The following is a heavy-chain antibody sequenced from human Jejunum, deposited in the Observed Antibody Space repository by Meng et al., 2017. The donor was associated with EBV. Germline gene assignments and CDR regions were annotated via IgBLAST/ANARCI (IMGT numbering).Heavy chain of an antibody. CDR2: IKSKTDGGTT. CDR3: FTDRTASPIDH. Sequence: EVQLVESGGGLVKPGGSLRLSCAASGFTFSNAWMSWVRQTPGKGLDWVGRIKSKTDGGTTDYAAPVKGRFTISRDDSKNTLYLQMNSLETEDTVVYYCFTDRTASPIDHWGQGTLVTVSS. CDR1: GFTFSNAW. D-gene: IGHD2-2*01. J-gene: IGHJ4*02. V-gene: IGHV3-15*01.